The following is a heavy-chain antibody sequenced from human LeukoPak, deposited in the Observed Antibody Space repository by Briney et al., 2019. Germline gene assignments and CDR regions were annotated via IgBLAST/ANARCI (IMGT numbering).Heavy chain of an antibody. CDR1: GGSISSYY. CDR2: IYYSGST. CDR3: ARVPAAMGEGDYYYYYMDV. V-gene: IGHV4-59*01. Sequence: SETLSLTCTVSGGSISSYYWSWIRQPPGKGLEWIGYIYYSGSTNYNPSLKSRVTTSVDTSKNHFSLKLSSVTAADTAVYYCARVPAAMGEGDYYYYYMDVWGKGTTVTVSS. J-gene: IGHJ6*03. D-gene: IGHD2-2*01.